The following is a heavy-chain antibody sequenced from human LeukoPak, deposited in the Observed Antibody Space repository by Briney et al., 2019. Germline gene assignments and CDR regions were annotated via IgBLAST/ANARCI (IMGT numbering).Heavy chain of an antibody. D-gene: IGHD3-10*01. J-gene: IGHJ3*02. V-gene: IGHV1-69*13. CDR2: IIPIFGTA. CDR3: ARPGFRGVLWGAFDI. CDR1: GGTFSSYA. Sequence: GASVKVSCKASGGTFSSYAISWVRQAPGQGLEWMGGIIPIFGTANYAQKFRGRVTITADESASTAYMELSSLRSEDTAVYYCARPGFRGVLWGAFDIWGQGTMVTVSS.